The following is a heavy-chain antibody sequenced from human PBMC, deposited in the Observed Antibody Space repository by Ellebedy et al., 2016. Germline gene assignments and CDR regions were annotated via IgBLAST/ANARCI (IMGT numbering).Heavy chain of an antibody. CDR1: GFTFSSYW. CDR3: ARGTGWDLHY. D-gene: IGHD1-26*01. CDR2: INGDGSST. J-gene: IGHJ4*02. Sequence: GGSLRLXCAVSGFTFSSYWIHWVRQVPGMGLVWVSRINGDGSSTSYADSVKGRFTISRDNAKNLVYLQMSSLTAADTAVYYCARGTGWDLHYWGQGTLVTVSS. V-gene: IGHV3-74*01.